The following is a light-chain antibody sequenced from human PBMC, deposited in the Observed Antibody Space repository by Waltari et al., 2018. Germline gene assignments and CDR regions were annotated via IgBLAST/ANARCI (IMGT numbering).Light chain of an antibody. CDR3: LQSRDLPYT. Sequence: EIVLTQSPAFQSVTPKEEVTITCRASQIIGSSFHWYRQKPDQSPELLITFASQSFSGVPSRFSGSQSGTDFTLTINSLEAEDAATYYCLQSRDLPYTFGQGTKLEIK. CDR1: QIIGSS. J-gene: IGKJ2*01. V-gene: IGKV6-21*01. CDR2: FAS.